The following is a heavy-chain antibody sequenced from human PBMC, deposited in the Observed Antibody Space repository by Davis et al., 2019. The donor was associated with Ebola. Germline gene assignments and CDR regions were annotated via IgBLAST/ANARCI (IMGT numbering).Heavy chain of an antibody. CDR2: ISGDGGST. D-gene: IGHD6-6*01. J-gene: IGHJ4*02. Sequence: GGSLRLSCAASGFTSDDYAMHWVRQAPGKGLEWVSLISGDGGSTYYTDSVKVRFTISRDNSKNCLHLQMNSLRTEDTALYYCAKVAARMELDYWGQGTLVTVSS. CDR3: AKVAARMELDY. CDR1: GFTSDDYA. V-gene: IGHV3-43*02.